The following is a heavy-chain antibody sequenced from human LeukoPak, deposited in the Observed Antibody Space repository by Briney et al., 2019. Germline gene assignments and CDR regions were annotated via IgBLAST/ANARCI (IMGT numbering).Heavy chain of an antibody. V-gene: IGHV4-34*01. CDR2: INHSGST. CDR1: GGSFSGYY. J-gene: IGHJ4*02. D-gene: IGHD6-13*01. Sequence: SETLSLTXAVYGGSFSGYYWSWIRQAPGKGLEWIGEINHSGSTNYNPSLKSRVTISVDTSKNQFSLKLSSVTAADTAVYYCARDSSSWYSHDYWGQGTLVTVSS. CDR3: ARDSSSWYSHDY.